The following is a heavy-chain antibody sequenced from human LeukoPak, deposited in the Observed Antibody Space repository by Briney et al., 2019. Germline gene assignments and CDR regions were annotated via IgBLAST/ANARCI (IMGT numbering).Heavy chain of an antibody. CDR3: GNRFDAFDI. CDR1: GFTFSSYS. V-gene: IGHV3-21*01. D-gene: IGHD1-14*01. Sequence: PGGSLRLSRAASGFTFSSYSMNYGRQAPGKGLGWVSTISSSSSHIYYAESVMGRFTISRDNAKNSLYLTTKSLRAEDRAVYYCGNRFDAFDIWGQGTMVTVSS. CDR2: ISSSSSHI. J-gene: IGHJ3*02.